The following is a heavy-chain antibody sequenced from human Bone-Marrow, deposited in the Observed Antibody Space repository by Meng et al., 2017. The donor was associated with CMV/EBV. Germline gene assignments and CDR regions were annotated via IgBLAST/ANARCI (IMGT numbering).Heavy chain of an antibody. V-gene: IGHV3-11*01. CDR1: GFTFSDYY. J-gene: IGHJ6*02. Sequence: GGSLRLSCAASGFTFSDYYMSWIRQAPGKGLEWVSYISSSGSTIYYADSVKGRFTISRDNAKNSLYLQMNSLRAEDTAVYYCARTRIAAAGTGYYGMDVWAQGTTVTFSS. CDR3: ARTRIAAAGTGYYGMDV. D-gene: IGHD6-13*01. CDR2: ISSSGSTI.